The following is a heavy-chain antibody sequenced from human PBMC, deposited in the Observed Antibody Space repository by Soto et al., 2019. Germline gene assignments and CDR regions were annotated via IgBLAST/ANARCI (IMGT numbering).Heavy chain of an antibody. CDR3: AKDGAYSGYNLFDP. V-gene: IGHV3-9*01. Sequence: EVQLVESGGGLVQPGRSLRLSCAASGFTFDDYAMHWVRQAPGKGLEWVSGISWNSGRIGYADSVKGRFTISRDNAKNSLYLQMNSLRAEDTALYYCAKDGAYSGYNLFDPWGQGTLVTVSS. CDR1: GFTFDDYA. J-gene: IGHJ5*02. D-gene: IGHD5-12*01. CDR2: ISWNSGRI.